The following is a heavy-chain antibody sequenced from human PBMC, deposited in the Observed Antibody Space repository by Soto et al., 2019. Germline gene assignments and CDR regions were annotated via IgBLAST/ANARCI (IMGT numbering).Heavy chain of an antibody. V-gene: IGHV1-18*01. D-gene: IGHD3-10*01. CDR2: NSAYNGNT. Sequence: QVQLVQSGAEVKKPGASVKVSCKASGYTFTSYGISWVRQAPGQGLEWMGWNSAYNGNTNYAQKRQGRVPMSTDTSTITASMELRSLRSDDTAVYYCAGNLGGGGLWFGELLPWGQGTLVTVSS. J-gene: IGHJ4*02. CDR1: GYTFTSYG. CDR3: AGNLGGGGLWFGELLP.